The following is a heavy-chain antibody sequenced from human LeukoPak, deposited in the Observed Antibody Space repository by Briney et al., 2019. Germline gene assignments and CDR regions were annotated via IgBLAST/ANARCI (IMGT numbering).Heavy chain of an antibody. CDR2: INHSGST. CDR1: GGSYSGYY. D-gene: IGHD5-24*01. V-gene: IGHV4-34*01. Sequence: PSETLSLTCAVYGGSYSGYYWSWIRQPPGKGLEWIGEINHSGSTNYNSSLKSRVTISVDTSKNQFSLKLSSVTAADTAVYYCARVGGDGYNLDGLDYWGQGTLVTVSS. J-gene: IGHJ4*02. CDR3: ARVGGDGYNLDGLDY.